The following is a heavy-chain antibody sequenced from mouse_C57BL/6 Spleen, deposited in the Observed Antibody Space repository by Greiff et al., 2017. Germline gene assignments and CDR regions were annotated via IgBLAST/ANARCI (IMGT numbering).Heavy chain of an antibody. CDR2: IWSDGST. Sequence: VKVVESGPGLVAPSQSLSITCTVSGFSLTSYGVHWVRQPPGKGLEWLVVIWSDGSTTYNSALKSRLSISKDNSKSQVFLKMNSLQTDDTAMYYCARPYDYDDYAMDYWGQGTSVTVSS. CDR3: ARPYDYDDYAMDY. V-gene: IGHV2-6*03. CDR1: GFSLTSYG. D-gene: IGHD2-4*01. J-gene: IGHJ4*01.